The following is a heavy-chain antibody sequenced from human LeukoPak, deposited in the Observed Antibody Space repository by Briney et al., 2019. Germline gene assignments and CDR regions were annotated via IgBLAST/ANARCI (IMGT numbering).Heavy chain of an antibody. D-gene: IGHD3-10*01. CDR3: ASAPGSKRRGNWFDP. V-gene: IGHV3-30*03. J-gene: IGHJ5*02. CDR1: GFTFSSSW. CDR2: IAYDGSNK. Sequence: GGSLRLSCVASGFTFSSSWMNWVRQAPGKGLEWVAVIAYDGSNKYYADSVKGRFTISRDNSKNTLYLQMNSLRAEDTAVYYCASAPGSKRRGNWFDPWGQGTLVTVSS.